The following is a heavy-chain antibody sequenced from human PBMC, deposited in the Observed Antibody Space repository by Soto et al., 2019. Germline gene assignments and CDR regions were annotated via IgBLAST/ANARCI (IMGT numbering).Heavy chain of an antibody. D-gene: IGHD6-13*01. CDR2: INPNSGGA. CDR1: GYIFTAYS. Sequence: ASVKVYCKASGYIFTAYSMHWVRQAPGQGLEWMGWINPNSGGAIYAQKFQGRVTMTMDTSITTAYMELSSLRSDDTAVYYCAREASAVLAVDYWGQGTLVTVSS. J-gene: IGHJ4*01. V-gene: IGHV1-2*02. CDR3: AREASAVLAVDY.